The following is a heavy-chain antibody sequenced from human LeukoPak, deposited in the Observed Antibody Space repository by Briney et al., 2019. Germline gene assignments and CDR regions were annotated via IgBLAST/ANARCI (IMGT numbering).Heavy chain of an antibody. CDR1: GGSISSSNW. CDR2: IYHSGST. Sequence: PSETLSLTCAVSGGSISSSNWWSWVRQPPGKGLEWIGEIYHSGSTNYNPSLKSRVTISVDKSKNQFSLKLSSVTAADTAVYYCAREAPMVRGVITTSSWFDPWGQRTLVTVSS. CDR3: AREAPMVRGVITTSSWFDP. J-gene: IGHJ5*02. D-gene: IGHD3-10*01. V-gene: IGHV4-4*02.